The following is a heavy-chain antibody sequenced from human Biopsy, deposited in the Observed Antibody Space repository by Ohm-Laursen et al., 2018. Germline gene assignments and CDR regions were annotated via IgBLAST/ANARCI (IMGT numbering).Heavy chain of an antibody. CDR2: IYLDGNT. Sequence: LSCTASGFTVSTTYMSWVRQAPGKGLEWVSIIYLDGNTYYTDPVKGRFTISRDNSKNALYLQMNSLRPADTAKYYCVRGRAYWGQGTLVTVSS. J-gene: IGHJ4*02. CDR3: VRGRAY. V-gene: IGHV3-53*01. CDR1: GFTVSTTY.